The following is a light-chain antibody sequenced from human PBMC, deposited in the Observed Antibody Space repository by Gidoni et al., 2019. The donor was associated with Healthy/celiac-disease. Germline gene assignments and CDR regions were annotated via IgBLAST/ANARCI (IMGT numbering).Light chain of an antibody. CDR2: AAS. J-gene: IGKJ3*01. V-gene: IGKV1-39*01. Sequence: DIQMTQPPSSLSASVGDSVTITCRASQSISSYLNWYQQKPGKAPKLLIYAASSLQSGVPSRFSGSGSGTDFTLTISSLQPEDFSTYYCQQSYSTPLTFGPGTKVDIK. CDR1: QSISSY. CDR3: QQSYSTPLT.